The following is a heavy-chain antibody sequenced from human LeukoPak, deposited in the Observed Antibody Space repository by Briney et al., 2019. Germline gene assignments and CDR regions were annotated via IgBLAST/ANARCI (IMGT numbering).Heavy chain of an antibody. J-gene: IGHJ4*02. CDR3: ARVPIAARAFDY. D-gene: IGHD6-6*01. CDR1: GFTFSSYA. CDR2: ISYDGSNK. Sequence: PGGSLRLSCVASGFTFSSYAMHWVRQAPGKGLEWVAVISYDGSNKYYADSVKGRFTISRDNSKNTLYLQMNSLRAEDTAVYYCARVPIAARAFDYWGQGTLVTVSS. V-gene: IGHV3-30*04.